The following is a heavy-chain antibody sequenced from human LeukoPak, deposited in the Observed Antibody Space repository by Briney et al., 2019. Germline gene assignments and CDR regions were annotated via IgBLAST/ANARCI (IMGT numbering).Heavy chain of an antibody. V-gene: IGHV3-23*01. J-gene: IGHJ4*02. CDR2: ISGSGGST. D-gene: IGHD3-3*01. Sequence: GGSLRLSRAASGFTFSSYAMSWVRQAPGKGLEWVSAISGSGGSTYYADSVKGLFTSSRDNSKNTLYLQMNSLRAEDTAVYYCAKDWHYDFWGGYRAHGGYFDYWGQGTLVTVSS. CDR3: AKDWHYDFWGGYRAHGGYFDY. CDR1: GFTFSSYA.